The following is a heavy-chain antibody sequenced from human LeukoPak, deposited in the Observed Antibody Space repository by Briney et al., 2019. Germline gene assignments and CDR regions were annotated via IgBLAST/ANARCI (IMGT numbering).Heavy chain of an antibody. CDR2: IYTSGST. D-gene: IGHD3-22*01. J-gene: IGHJ4*02. CDR1: GGSISSYY. CDR3: ARAGYYYDSSGHGYYFDY. V-gene: IGHV4-4*07. Sequence: PSQTLSLTCTVSGGSISSYYWSWIRQPAGKGLEWIGRIYTSGSTNYNPSLKSRVTMSVDTSKNQFSLKLSSVTAADTAVYYCARAGYYYDSSGHGYYFDYWGQGTLVTVSS.